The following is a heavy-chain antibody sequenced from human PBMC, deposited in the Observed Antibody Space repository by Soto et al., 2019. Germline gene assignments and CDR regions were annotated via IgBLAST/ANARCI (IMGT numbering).Heavy chain of an antibody. D-gene: IGHD3-10*01. CDR3: AKDRSPRNYGSGSYYRRQGYFDY. CDR1: GFTFSSYS. CDR2: ISSSSSTI. V-gene: IGHV3-48*02. Sequence: PGGSLRLSCAASGFTFSSYSMNWVRQAPGKGLEWVSYISSSSSTIYYADSVKGRFTISRDNSKNTLYLQMNNLRDEDTAVYYCAKDRSPRNYGSGSYYRRQGYFDYWGQGTLVTVSS. J-gene: IGHJ4*02.